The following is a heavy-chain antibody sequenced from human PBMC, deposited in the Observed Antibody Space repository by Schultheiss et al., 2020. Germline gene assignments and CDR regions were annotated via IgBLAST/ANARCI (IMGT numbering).Heavy chain of an antibody. J-gene: IGHJ2*01. CDR3: ARRGIAVAVSFDL. V-gene: IGHV4-38-2*01. CDR1: AYSISSGYY. Sequence: SETLSLTCAVSAYSISSGYYWGWIRQPAGKGLEWIGRIYTSGSTNYNPSLKSRVTISVDTSKNQFSLKLSSVTAADTAVYYCARRGIAVAVSFDLWGRGTLVTVSS. D-gene: IGHD6-19*01. CDR2: IYTSGST.